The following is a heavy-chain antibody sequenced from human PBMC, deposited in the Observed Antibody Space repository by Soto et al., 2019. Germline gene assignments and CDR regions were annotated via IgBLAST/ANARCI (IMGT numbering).Heavy chain of an antibody. CDR1: GGYFSGYY. CDR3: ARPRGESYHLGPHAFDI. CDR2: INHSGST. V-gene: IGHV4-34*01. D-gene: IGHD1-26*01. J-gene: IGHJ3*02. Sequence: SETLSLTCAVYGGYFSGYYWSCIRQPPGKGLEWIGEINHSGSTNYNPSLKSRVTISVDTSKNQFSLKLSSVTAADTAVYYCARPRGESYHLGPHAFDIWGQGTMVTVSS.